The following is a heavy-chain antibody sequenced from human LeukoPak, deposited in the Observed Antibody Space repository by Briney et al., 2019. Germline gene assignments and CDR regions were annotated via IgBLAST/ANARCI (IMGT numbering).Heavy chain of an antibody. V-gene: IGHV3-53*01. CDR3: AREGENWGRYWYFDL. CDR2: IYSGGST. J-gene: IGHJ2*01. CDR1: GFTVSSNY. D-gene: IGHD7-27*01. Sequence: GGSLRLSCAASGFTVSSNYMSWVRQAPGKGLEWVSVIYSGGSTYYADSVKGRFTISRDNSKNTLYLQTNSLRAEDTAVYYCAREGENWGRYWYFDLWGRGTLVTVSS.